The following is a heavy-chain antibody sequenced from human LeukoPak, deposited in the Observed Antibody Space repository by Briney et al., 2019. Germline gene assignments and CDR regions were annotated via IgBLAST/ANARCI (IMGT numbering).Heavy chain of an antibody. V-gene: IGHV3-23*01. J-gene: IGHJ4*02. D-gene: IGHD6-19*01. CDR2: IGGSGDRT. CDR3: AKEFRGGWPFDY. CDR1: GFIFSSYW. Sequence: GGSLRLSCAASGFIFSSYWMHWVRHAPGKGLEWVSGIGGSGDRTYYADSVKGRFTISRDNYKNTLYLQMHSLRAEDTAIYYCAKEFRGGWPFDYWGQGTLVTVSS.